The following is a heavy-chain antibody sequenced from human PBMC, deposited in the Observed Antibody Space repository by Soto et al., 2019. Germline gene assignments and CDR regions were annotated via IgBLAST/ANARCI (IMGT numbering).Heavy chain of an antibody. Sequence: QVQLVQSGVEVKMPGASVKLSCKTYGYAFTNYGVTWVRQVSGQGLEWIGWVSGYNRNTNYAQKFEDRVIMTTDTSTNTAHMELRSLRSADTGIYYCARERQWEPLLYWGRGPLLTVSP. CDR3: ARERQWEPLLY. V-gene: IGHV1-18*01. CDR2: VSGYNRNT. CDR1: GYAFTNYG. D-gene: IGHD1-26*01. J-gene: IGHJ4*02.